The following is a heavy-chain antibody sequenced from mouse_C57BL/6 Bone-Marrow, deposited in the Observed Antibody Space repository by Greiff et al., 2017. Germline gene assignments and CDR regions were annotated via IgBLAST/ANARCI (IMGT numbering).Heavy chain of an antibody. CDR2: MDPENGDT. V-gene: IGHV14-4*01. Sequence: EVQLLESGAELVRPGASVKLSCTASGFNIKGDYMHWVKQRPEQGLEWLGWMDPENGDTDYASKFQGKATITVNTSYNTAYLQLSSLTSEVTAVCYCTRMAYWGQGTLVTVSA. J-gene: IGHJ3*01. CDR3: TRMAY. CDR1: GFNIKGDY.